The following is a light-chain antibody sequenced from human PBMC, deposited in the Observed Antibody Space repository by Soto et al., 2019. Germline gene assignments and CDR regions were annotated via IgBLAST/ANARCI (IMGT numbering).Light chain of an antibody. CDR3: QQSYSTLRT. CDR1: QSISSY. Sequence: DLPMTQSPSSLSASVGDRVTITCRASQSISSYLNWYQQKPGKAPKLLIYAASIWQSGVPSRFNGRGSATDFSRTISILQPEDVATDYCQQSYSTLRTVSQGTMVVIK. V-gene: IGKV1-39*01. CDR2: AAS. J-gene: IGKJ1*01.